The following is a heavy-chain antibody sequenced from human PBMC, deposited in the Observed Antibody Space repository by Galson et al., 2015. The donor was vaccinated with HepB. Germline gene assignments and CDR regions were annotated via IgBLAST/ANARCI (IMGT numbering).Heavy chain of an antibody. CDR3: ARDKYDILTGYASNNYYYYGMDV. CDR2: IIPIFGTA. CDR1: GGTFSSYA. Sequence: SVKVSCKASGGTFSSYAISWVRQAPGQGLEWIGGIIPIFGTANYAQKFQGRVTITADESTSTAYMELSSLRSEDTAVYYCARDKYDILTGYASNNYYYYGMDVWGQGTTVTVSS. D-gene: IGHD3-9*01. V-gene: IGHV1-69*13. J-gene: IGHJ6*02.